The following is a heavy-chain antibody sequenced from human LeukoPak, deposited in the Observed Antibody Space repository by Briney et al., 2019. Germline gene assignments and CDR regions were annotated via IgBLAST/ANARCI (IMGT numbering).Heavy chain of an antibody. Sequence: GGSLRLSCAASGFTFSRYRMHWVRQAPGKGLEWVAVISYDGSNKYYADSVKGRFTISRDNSKNTLYLQMNSLRAEDTAVYYCAKGFFYYDSSGYLRGPFDYWGQGTLVTVSS. V-gene: IGHV3-30*18. CDR3: AKGFFYYDSSGYLRGPFDY. CDR2: ISYDGSNK. J-gene: IGHJ4*02. D-gene: IGHD3-22*01. CDR1: GFTFSRYR.